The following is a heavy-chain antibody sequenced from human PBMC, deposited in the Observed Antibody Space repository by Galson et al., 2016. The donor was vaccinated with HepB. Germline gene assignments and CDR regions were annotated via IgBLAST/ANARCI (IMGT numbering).Heavy chain of an antibody. D-gene: IGHD1-1*01. J-gene: IGHJ6*02. CDR2: ITPFDGYT. CDR1: EYSFSYRY. CDR3: AEGGTIGTTTYGMDV. Sequence: SVKVSCKASEYSFSYRYLHWVRQAPGQALEWMGWITPFDGYTNYAQKFQDRVTITRDRSMRTVYMELSSLRSEDTAMYYCAEGGTIGTTTYGMDVWGQGATVTVSS. V-gene: IGHV1-45*01.